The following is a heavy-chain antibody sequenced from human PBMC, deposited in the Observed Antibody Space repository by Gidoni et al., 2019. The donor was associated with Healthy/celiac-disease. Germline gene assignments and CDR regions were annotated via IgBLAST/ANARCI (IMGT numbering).Heavy chain of an antibody. CDR1: GCTFSSYG. D-gene: IGHD2-15*01. CDR3: ARESAVVAATPSTYYYYGMDV. J-gene: IGHJ6*02. V-gene: IGHV3-33*01. CDR2: IWYDESNT. Sequence: QVQLVESVGGLVQPGRSLRLSCAASGCTFSSYGTHWGRQAPVKGLEWVAVIWYDESNTYYADSVKCRFTISRDNSKNTLYLQMNSLRAEDTAVYDCARESAVVAATPSTYYYYGMDVWGQGTTVTVSS.